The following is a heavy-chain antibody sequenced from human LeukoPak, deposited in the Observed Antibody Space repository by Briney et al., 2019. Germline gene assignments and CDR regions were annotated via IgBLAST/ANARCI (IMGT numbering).Heavy chain of an antibody. CDR1: GGSLSTYF. D-gene: IGHD1-26*01. J-gene: IGHJ5*02. Sequence: SETLSLTCTVSGGSLSTYFWSWLRQPPGKGLEWIGYIYCSGSTNYNPSLRSRVTISEDTSKNQFSLKLTSVTAAATAVYYCARRDSATYEAGLDPGGQGTLVTLP. V-gene: IGHV4-59*01. CDR3: ARRDSATYEAGLDP. CDR2: IYCSGST.